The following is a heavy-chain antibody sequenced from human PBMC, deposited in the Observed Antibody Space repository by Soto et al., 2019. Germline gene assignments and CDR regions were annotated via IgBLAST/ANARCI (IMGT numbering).Heavy chain of an antibody. CDR2: IYYSGKT. Sequence: PWETLSLTCSLCGSSITSHTYRMAWICQDPGKGLEWVGTIYYSGKTHYTPYLKSRATLSAESSTNQFSLQVSSVTTADAPVDYCAENLPWRGGLGYWVQGTLVTAAS. CDR1: GSSITSHTYR. D-gene: IGHD3-3*01. J-gene: IGHJ4*02. V-gene: IGHV4-39*01. CDR3: AENLPWRGGLGY.